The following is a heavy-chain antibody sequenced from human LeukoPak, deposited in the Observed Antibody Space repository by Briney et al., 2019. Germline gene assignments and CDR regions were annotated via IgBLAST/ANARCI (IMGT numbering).Heavy chain of an antibody. Sequence: GGSLRLSCAASGFTFDDYAMHWVRQAPGKGLEWVSLISGDGGSTYYADSVKGRFTVSRDNSKNSLYLQINSLRTEDTALYYCAKDIVYNNQVDYWGQGTLVTVSS. CDR3: AKDIVYNNQVDY. D-gene: IGHD1-1*01. CDR1: GFTFDDYA. J-gene: IGHJ4*02. V-gene: IGHV3-43*02. CDR2: ISGDGGST.